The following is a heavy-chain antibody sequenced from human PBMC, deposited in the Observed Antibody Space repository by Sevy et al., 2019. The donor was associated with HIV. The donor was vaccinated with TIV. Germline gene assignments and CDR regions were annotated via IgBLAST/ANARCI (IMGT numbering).Heavy chain of an antibody. Sequence: GGSLRLSCSASGFTFSYYAMHWVRQAPGKGLQYVSGISSNGDSTDYADSVKGRFTISRANSKNTLYLQMSSLRAEDTAVYYCLKDLLRPVVVPAASFDYWGQGTLVTVSS. CDR2: ISSNGDST. V-gene: IGHV3-64D*06. J-gene: IGHJ4*02. CDR1: GFTFSYYA. D-gene: IGHD2-2*01. CDR3: LKDLLRPVVVPAASFDY.